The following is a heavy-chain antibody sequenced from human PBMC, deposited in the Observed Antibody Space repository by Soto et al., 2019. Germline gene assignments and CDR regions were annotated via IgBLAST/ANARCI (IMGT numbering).Heavy chain of an antibody. CDR3: AKHPRFLEWSSYGMDV. D-gene: IGHD3-3*01. CDR1: GFTFSSYG. CDR2: ISYDGSNK. V-gene: IGHV3-30*18. J-gene: IGHJ6*02. Sequence: VGSLRLSCAASGFTFSSYGMHWVRQAPGKGLEWVAVISYDGSNKYYADSVKGRFTISRDNSKNTLYLQMNSLRAEDTAVYYCAKHPRFLEWSSYGMDVWGQGTTVTVSS.